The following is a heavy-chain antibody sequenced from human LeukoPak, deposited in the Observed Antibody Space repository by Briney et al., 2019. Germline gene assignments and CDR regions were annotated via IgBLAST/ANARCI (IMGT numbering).Heavy chain of an antibody. J-gene: IGHJ4*02. CDR1: GGSISSENYS. CDR3: ARVEIRDYYFDY. Sequence: SETLSLTCSVSGGSISSENYSWSWIRQTPGKGLEWIGYCSNSGSTDYNPSLRSRVTISVDMSKNQFSLKLSSVTAADTAVYYCARVEIRDYYFDYWGQGTLVTVSS. V-gene: IGHV4-30-4*07. D-gene: IGHD5-24*01. CDR2: CSNSGST.